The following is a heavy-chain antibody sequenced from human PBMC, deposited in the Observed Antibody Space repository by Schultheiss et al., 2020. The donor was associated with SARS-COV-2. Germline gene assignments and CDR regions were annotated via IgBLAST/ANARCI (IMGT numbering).Heavy chain of an antibody. CDR1: GGSISSGGYY. CDR2: IYYSGST. Sequence: SETLSLTCTVSGGSISSGGYYWSWIRQHPGKGLEWIGYIYYSGSTYYNPSLKSRVTISVDTSKNQFSLKLSSVTAADTAVYYCARDSSGWYHWYFDLWGRGTLGTVSS. J-gene: IGHJ2*01. V-gene: IGHV4-31*03. D-gene: IGHD6-19*01. CDR3: ARDSSGWYHWYFDL.